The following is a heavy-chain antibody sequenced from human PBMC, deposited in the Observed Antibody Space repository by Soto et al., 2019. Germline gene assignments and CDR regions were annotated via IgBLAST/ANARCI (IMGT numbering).Heavy chain of an antibody. CDR1: GFSFRQYA. V-gene: IGHV3-23*01. CDR2: ITATGT. Sequence: EVHLLESGGGFVQPGGSLRLSCAASGFSFRQYAMIWVRQAPGKGLEWVSAITATGTHNADSVKGRFTISRDSSKSTLYPDITNLRVEATAVYYCAKGMVPDQWGQGTLITVSS. J-gene: IGHJ5*02. D-gene: IGHD6-13*01. CDR3: AKGMVPDQ.